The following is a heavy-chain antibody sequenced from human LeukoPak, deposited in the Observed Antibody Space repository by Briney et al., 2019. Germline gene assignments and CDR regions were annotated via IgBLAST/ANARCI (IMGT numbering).Heavy chain of an antibody. CDR1: GYSISSGYY. Sequence: PSETLSLTCAVSGYSISSGYYWGWIRQPPGKGLEWIGTIYHSGSTYYNPSLKSRVTISVDTSKNQFSLKLSSVTAADTAVYYCARGALPASFDYWGQGTLVTVSS. J-gene: IGHJ4*02. D-gene: IGHD2-2*01. CDR3: ARGALPASFDY. V-gene: IGHV4-38-2*01. CDR2: IYHSGST.